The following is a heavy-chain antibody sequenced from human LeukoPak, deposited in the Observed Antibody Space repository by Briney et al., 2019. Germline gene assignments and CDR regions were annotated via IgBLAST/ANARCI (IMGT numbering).Heavy chain of an antibody. V-gene: IGHV3-48*03. CDR2: ISSGGSIT. CDR1: GFTISGYE. CDR3: ASWGDQVVPAQNDAFDI. J-gene: IGHJ3*02. D-gene: IGHD2-2*01. Sequence: PGGSLRLSCTASGFTISGYEMNWVRQAPGKGLEWVSYISSGGSITYYADSVKGRFTISRDNAKSSLYLQMNSLRAEDTAVYYCASWGDQVVPAQNDAFDIWGQGTMVTVSS.